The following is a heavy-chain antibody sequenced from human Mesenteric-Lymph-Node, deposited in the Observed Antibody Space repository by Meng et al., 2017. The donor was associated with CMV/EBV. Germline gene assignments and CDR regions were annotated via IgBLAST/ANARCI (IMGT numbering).Heavy chain of an antibody. CDR3: TPSPWELLNY. J-gene: IGHJ4*02. V-gene: IGHV3-15*01. CDR1: GFTFSNTW. D-gene: IGHD1-26*01. CDR2: IKSKSDGETR. Sequence: GESLKISCAASGFTFSNTWMSWVRQAPGKGLEWVGRIKSKSDGETRDYAAPVKGRFTMSRDDSKNMLYLQMNSLKTEDTAVYYCTPSPWELLNYWGQGTLVTVSS.